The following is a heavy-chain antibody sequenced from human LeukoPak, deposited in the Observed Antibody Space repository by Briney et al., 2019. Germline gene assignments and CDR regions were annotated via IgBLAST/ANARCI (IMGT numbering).Heavy chain of an antibody. Sequence: GGSLRLSCAASGFTFSSYWMHWVRQAPGKGLVWVSRINSDGRSTSYGDSVKGRFTISRDNAKNTVYLQMDSLRVEDTAVYYCARDRDSGSSYSPLTLGYWGQGTLVTVSS. CDR2: INSDGRST. D-gene: IGHD3-10*01. V-gene: IGHV3-74*01. J-gene: IGHJ4*02. CDR3: ARDRDSGSSYSPLTLGY. CDR1: GFTFSSYW.